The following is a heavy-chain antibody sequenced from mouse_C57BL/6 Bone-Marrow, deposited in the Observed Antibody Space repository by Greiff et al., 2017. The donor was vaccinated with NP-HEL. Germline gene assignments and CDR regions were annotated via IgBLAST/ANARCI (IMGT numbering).Heavy chain of an antibody. V-gene: IGHV1-59*01. CDR2: IDPSDSYT. CDR3: ARTIYFYFNY. CDR1: GYTFTSYW. D-gene: IGHD2-1*01. Sequence: VQLQQPGAELVRPGTSVKLSCKASGYTFTSYWMHWVKQRPGQGLEWIGVIDPSDSYTNYNQKFKGKATLTVDTSSSTAYMQLSSLTSEDSAVYYCARTIYFYFNYWGQGTTLTVSS. J-gene: IGHJ2*01.